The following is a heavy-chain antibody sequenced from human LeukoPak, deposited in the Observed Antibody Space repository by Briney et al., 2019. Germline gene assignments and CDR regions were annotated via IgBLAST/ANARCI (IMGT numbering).Heavy chain of an antibody. CDR3: ARHRAVAGTTGVYFDY. V-gene: IGHV4-30-4*01. D-gene: IGHD6-19*01. CDR1: GGSISSGDYY. Sequence: SQTLFLTCTVSGGSISSGDYYWSWIRQPPGKGLEWIGYIYYSGSTYYNPSLKSRVTISVDTSKNQFSLKLSSVTAADTAVYYCARHRAVAGTTGVYFDYWGQGTLVTVSS. CDR2: IYYSGST. J-gene: IGHJ4*02.